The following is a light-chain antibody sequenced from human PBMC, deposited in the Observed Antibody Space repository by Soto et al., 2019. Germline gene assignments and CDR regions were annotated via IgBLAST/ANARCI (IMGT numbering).Light chain of an antibody. CDR3: QQYDGN. V-gene: IGKV1-5*01. CDR1: QGISNW. J-gene: IGKJ1*01. CDR2: DAS. Sequence: DIQLTQSPSTLSASVGDRVTITCRAGQGISNWLAWYQQKPGKAPKVLIYDASSLESGVPSRFSGSGSGTEFTFTISSLQPDDFATYYCQQYDGNFGQGTKVEVK.